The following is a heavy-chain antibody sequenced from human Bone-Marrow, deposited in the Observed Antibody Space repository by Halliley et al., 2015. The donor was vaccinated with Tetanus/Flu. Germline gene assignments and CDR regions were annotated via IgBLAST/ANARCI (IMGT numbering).Heavy chain of an antibody. D-gene: IGHD3-16*01. J-gene: IGHJ6*02. CDR1: GASIGSYY. Sequence: TLSLTCSVSGASIGSYYWSWIRQPPGKGLEWIGYIYYSGSTSYNPSLKSRVTISVDTSKNQFSLKLSSVTAAVTAVYYCARWFRPVGVSYYYAMDVWGQGTTVTVSS. V-gene: IGHV4-59*01. CDR2: IYYSGST. CDR3: ARWFRPVGVSYYYAMDV.